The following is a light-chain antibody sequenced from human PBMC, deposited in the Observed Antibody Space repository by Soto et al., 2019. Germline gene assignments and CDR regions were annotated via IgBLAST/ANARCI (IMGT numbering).Light chain of an antibody. CDR3: KAYDSSLSGSV. CDR1: SSNIGAGYD. Sequence: QSVLTQPPSVSGAPGQRVTISCTGSSSNIGAGYDVHWYQQLPGTAPKLLIYGNSNRPSGVPDRFYGSKSGTSSYLAITGLQAEDEADYYCKAYDSSLSGSVFGGGTKVTVL. J-gene: IGLJ2*01. CDR2: GNS. V-gene: IGLV1-40*01.